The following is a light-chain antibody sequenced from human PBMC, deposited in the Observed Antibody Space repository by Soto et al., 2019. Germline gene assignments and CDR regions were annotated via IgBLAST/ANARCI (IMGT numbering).Light chain of an antibody. J-gene: IGKJ1*01. V-gene: IGKV3-20*01. CDR3: QQYGTSPWT. CDR2: GAS. Sequence: EIVLTQSPGTLSLSPGDRATLSCRASQSVNSNFLAWYQQKPGQAPRLLIYGASSRATGIPDTFSGSGSGTDFTLTISRLEPGDFAVYYFQQYGTSPWTFGQGTKLEIK. CDR1: QSVNSNF.